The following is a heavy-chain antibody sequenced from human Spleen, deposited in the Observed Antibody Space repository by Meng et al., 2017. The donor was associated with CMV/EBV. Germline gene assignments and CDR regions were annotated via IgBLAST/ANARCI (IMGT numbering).Heavy chain of an antibody. CDR1: YD. D-gene: IGHD3-22*01. Sequence: YDWSWIRQPPGKGLEWIGEINHSGSTNYNPSLKSRVIISVDTSKNQISLKLSSVTAADTAVYYCARGRLMYDFHSSGYSLRWPWWFDPWGQGTLVTVSS. J-gene: IGHJ5*02. CDR3: ARGRLMYDFHSSGYSLRWPWWFDP. CDR2: INHSGST. V-gene: IGHV4-34*01.